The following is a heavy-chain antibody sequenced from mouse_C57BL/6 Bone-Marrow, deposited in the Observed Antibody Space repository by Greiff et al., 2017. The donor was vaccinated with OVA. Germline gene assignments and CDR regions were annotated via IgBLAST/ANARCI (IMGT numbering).Heavy chain of an antibody. Sequence: EVKLMESGGGLVKPGGSLKFSCAASGFTFSSYTMSWVRQTPEKRLEWVATISGGGGNTYYPDSVKGRCTISRDNAKNTLYLQMSSLRSEDTALYYCARPHYYGSSPWFAYWGQGTLVTVSA. CDR2: ISGGGGNT. D-gene: IGHD1-1*01. V-gene: IGHV5-9*01. CDR3: ARPHYYGSSPWFAY. CDR1: GFTFSSYT. J-gene: IGHJ3*01.